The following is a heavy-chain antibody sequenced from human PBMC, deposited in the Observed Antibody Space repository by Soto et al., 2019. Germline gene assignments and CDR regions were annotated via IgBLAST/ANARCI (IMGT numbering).Heavy chain of an antibody. Sequence: GGSLRLSCAASGFTFISYAMNWVRRAPGKGLEWVSAISGTGDRTYYADSVKGRFTISRDNSKNTLYLQMNSLRAEDTAVFFCAIVGSYFGSHYDVFAIWGQGTMVT. V-gene: IGHV3-23*01. CDR2: ISGTGDRT. CDR1: GFTFISYA. CDR3: AIVGSYFGSHYDVFAI. J-gene: IGHJ3*02. D-gene: IGHD3-3*01.